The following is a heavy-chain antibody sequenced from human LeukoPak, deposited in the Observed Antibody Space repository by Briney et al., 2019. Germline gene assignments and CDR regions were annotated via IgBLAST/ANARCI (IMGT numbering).Heavy chain of an antibody. CDR2: ISRSGSIT. Sequence: PGGSLRLSCAASGFTFSSCELSWVRQAPTKGLEWVSYISRSGSITYYADSVKGRFTISRDSAKNSLYLQMNSLRAEDTAVYYCAIHGYHSNSDAFDVWGQGTMVTVSS. CDR3: AIHGYHSNSDAFDV. J-gene: IGHJ3*01. V-gene: IGHV3-48*03. CDR1: GFTFSSCE. D-gene: IGHD5-24*01.